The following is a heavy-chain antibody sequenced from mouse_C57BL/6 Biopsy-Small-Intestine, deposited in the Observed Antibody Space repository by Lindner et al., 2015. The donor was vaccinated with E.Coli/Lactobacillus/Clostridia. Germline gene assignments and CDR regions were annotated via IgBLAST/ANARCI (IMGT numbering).Heavy chain of an antibody. CDR3: AREGNYGDPYYYAMDY. CDR2: INPYFGNT. V-gene: IGHV1-39*01. J-gene: IGHJ4*01. Sequence: VQLQESGSELVKPGASVKISCKASGYSFTGYNMNWVKQSHGKSLEWIGNINPYFGNTIYNLNFKGKATLTVDKSSSTAYMQLNSLTSEDSAVYYCAREGNYGDPYYYAMDYWGQGTSVTVSS. D-gene: IGHD2-13*01. CDR1: GYSFTGYN.